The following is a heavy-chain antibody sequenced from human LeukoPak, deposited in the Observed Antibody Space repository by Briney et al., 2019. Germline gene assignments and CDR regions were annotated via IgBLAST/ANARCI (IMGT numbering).Heavy chain of an antibody. CDR2: IYYSGST. J-gene: IGHJ3*02. D-gene: IGHD5-18*01. CDR1: GGSISSGSYY. Sequence: SETLSLTCTVSGGSISSGSYYWSWIRQHPGKGLEWIGYIYYSGSTNYNPSLKSRVTMSVDTSKNQFSLKLSSVTAADTALFYCARVRGYSCASDAFDIWGQGTMVTVSS. CDR3: ARVRGYSCASDAFDI. V-gene: IGHV4-61*01.